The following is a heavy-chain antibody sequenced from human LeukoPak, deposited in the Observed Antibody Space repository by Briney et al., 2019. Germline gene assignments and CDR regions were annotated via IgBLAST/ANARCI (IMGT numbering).Heavy chain of an antibody. CDR1: GFTFSDYY. D-gene: IGHD3-22*01. J-gene: IGHJ4*02. CDR3: AKEGPGNYYDSSGYYLDY. V-gene: IGHV3-11*01. Sequence: PGGSLRLSCAASGFTFSDYYMSWIRQAPGKGLEWVSYISSSGSTIYYADSVKGWFTISRDNSKNTLYLQMNSLRAEDTAVYYCAKEGPGNYYDSSGYYLDYWGQGTLVTVSS. CDR2: ISSSGSTI.